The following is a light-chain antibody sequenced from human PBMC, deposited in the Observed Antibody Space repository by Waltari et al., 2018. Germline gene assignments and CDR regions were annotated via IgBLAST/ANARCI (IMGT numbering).Light chain of an antibody. J-gene: IGLJ2*01. V-gene: IGLV1-47*01. CDR3: AAWDDSLVV. Sequence: QSVLTQPPTASGTPGQEVTISCSGSPSNIGSTDVYWYQQFPGMAPKRLIDRNEQRPLGVPDRFSGSKSGTSASLAISGIRSEDEADYYCAAWDDSLVVFGGGTKLTVL. CDR2: RNE. CDR1: PSNIGSTD.